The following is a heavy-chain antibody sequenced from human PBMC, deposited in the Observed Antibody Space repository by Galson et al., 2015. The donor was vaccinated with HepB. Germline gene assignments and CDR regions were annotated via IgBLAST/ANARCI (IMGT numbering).Heavy chain of an antibody. Sequence: SLRLSCAGSGFTLSDYWIHWVRQAPGKGLVWVSRVCRDETTTNYADSVKGRFTVSRDNAKNTLYLHMNSVNAEDTAVYYCARGSNDWYGIDYWGQGILVTISS. V-gene: IGHV3-74*01. CDR3: ARGSNDWYGIDY. D-gene: IGHD3-9*01. J-gene: IGHJ4*02. CDR2: VCRDETTT. CDR1: GFTLSDYW.